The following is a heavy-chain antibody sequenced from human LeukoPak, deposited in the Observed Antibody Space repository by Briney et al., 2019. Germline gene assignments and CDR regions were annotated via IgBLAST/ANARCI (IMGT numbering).Heavy chain of an antibody. D-gene: IGHD2-2*01. CDR1: GGTFSSYA. Sequence: SVKVSCKASGGTFSSYAISWVRQAPGQGLEWMGGIIPIFGTANYAQKFQGRVTITADESTSTAYMELSSLRSEDTAVYYCARGGDFGVPAPLGIDAFDIWGQGTMVTVSS. V-gene: IGHV1-69*13. J-gene: IGHJ3*02. CDR3: ARGGDFGVPAPLGIDAFDI. CDR2: IIPIFGTA.